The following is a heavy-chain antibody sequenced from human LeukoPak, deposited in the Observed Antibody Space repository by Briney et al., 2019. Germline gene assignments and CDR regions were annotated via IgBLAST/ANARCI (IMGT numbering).Heavy chain of an antibody. D-gene: IGHD2-2*01. CDR3: ARLREGYCNSIRCRDTWLDP. CDR1: GGSISGSDYY. CDR2: IYYSGTT. Sequence: KPSETLSLTCTVSGGSISGSDYYWGWIRQPPGKGLEWIGTIYYSGTTYYNPSHKSRVTISVDTSKNQFSLKLSSVTAADTAVYYCARLREGYCNSIRCRDTWLDPWGQGTLATVSS. V-gene: IGHV4-39*07. J-gene: IGHJ5*02.